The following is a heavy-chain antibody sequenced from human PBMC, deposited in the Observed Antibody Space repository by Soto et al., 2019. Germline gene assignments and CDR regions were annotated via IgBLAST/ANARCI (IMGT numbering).Heavy chain of an antibody. CDR2: IWYDGSNK. Sequence: QVQLVESGGGVVQPGRSLRLSCAASGFTFSSYGMHWVRQAPGKGLEWVAVIWYDGSNKYYADSVKGRFTISRDNSKNTLYLKMNSLRAEDTAVYYCARGYFCGSFRYYFDYWGQGTLVTVSS. V-gene: IGHV3-33*01. CDR3: ARGYFCGSFRYYFDY. CDR1: GFTFSSYG. D-gene: IGHD1-26*01. J-gene: IGHJ4*02.